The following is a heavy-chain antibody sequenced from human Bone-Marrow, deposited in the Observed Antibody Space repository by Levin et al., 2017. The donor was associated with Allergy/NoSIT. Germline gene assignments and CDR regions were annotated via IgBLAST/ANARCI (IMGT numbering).Heavy chain of an antibody. Sequence: GESLKISCVASDFIVSSNYMSWVRQAPGKGLEWVSVIYTGGNTYYADSVKGRFTISRDDSTDTLYLQMNSLRAEDTAVYYCARGNDGLTSLLWGQGTLVTVSS. CDR2: IYTGGNT. CDR3: ARGNDGLTSLL. CDR1: DFIVSSNY. J-gene: IGHJ4*02. D-gene: IGHD3-10*01. V-gene: IGHV3-53*01.